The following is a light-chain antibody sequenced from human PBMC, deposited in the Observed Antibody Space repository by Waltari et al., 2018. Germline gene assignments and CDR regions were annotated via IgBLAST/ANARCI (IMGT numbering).Light chain of an antibody. CDR2: DVD. V-gene: IGLV2-14*03. CDR3: SSYANSDTWV. CDR1: STDVGSHNY. J-gene: IGLJ3*02. Sequence: QSALTQPASVSGSPGQSITISCTGTSTDVGSHNYVHWYQQHPGNAPKLLISDVDKRPSGVSFRFSGSKSGNTASLTISGLQPEDEADYYCSSYANSDTWVFGGGTKLTVL.